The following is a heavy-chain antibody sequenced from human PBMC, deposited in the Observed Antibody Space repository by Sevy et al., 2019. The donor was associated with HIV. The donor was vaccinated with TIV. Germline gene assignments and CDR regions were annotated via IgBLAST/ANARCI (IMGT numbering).Heavy chain of an antibody. D-gene: IGHD1-20*01. CDR3: STLPHNWRNDAFDI. Sequence: GGSLRLSCAASGFTFTNAWLSWVRQAPGKGLEYIGLIKPRSDGGTPEFAAPVEGRFTISRDDSRNTLYLQINNLKTEDTAMYYCSTLPHNWRNDAFDIWGRGTMVTVSS. J-gene: IGHJ3*02. CDR1: GFTFTNAW. CDR2: IKPRSDGGTP. V-gene: IGHV3-15*01.